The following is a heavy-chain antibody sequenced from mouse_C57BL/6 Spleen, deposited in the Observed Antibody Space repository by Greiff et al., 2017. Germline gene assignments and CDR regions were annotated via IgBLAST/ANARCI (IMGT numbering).Heavy chain of an antibody. Sequence: QVQLQQPGAELVKPGASVKLSCKASGYTFTSYWMHWVKQRPGQGLEWIGMIHPNSGSTNYNEKFKSKATLTVDKSSSTAYMHLSSLTSEDSAVYYCARDNYYGNIAYWGQGTLVTVSA. CDR1: GYTFTSYW. J-gene: IGHJ3*01. CDR3: ARDNYYGNIAY. CDR2: IHPNSGST. D-gene: IGHD1-1*01. V-gene: IGHV1-64*01.